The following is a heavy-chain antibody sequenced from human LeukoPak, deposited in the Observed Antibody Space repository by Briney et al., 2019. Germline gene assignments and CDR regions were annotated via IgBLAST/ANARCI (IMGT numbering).Heavy chain of an antibody. Sequence: GGSLRLSCAISGFSVSSKYMSWVRQAPGKGPEWVSVIYNDGSTYYTDSVKGRFTISRDNSKNTLLLQMNSLRAEDTAVYYCARSGGVITVAPFDCWGQGSLVTVSS. D-gene: IGHD4-23*01. J-gene: IGHJ4*02. CDR2: IYNDGST. CDR1: GFSVSSKY. V-gene: IGHV3-53*01. CDR3: ARSGGVITVAPFDC.